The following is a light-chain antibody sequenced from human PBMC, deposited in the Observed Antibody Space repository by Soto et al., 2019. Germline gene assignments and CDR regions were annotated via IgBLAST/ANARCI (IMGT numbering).Light chain of an antibody. V-gene: IGKV3-15*01. CDR2: GAS. J-gene: IGKJ5*01. Sequence: EVVLTQSPGTLSLSPGERATVSCRASQIFSSTSLAWYQQKPGQAPRLLIYGASTRATGIPARFSGSGSGTEFTLTISSLQSEDFAVYYCQQYNNWPPITFGQGTRLEIK. CDR1: QIFSST. CDR3: QQYNNWPPIT.